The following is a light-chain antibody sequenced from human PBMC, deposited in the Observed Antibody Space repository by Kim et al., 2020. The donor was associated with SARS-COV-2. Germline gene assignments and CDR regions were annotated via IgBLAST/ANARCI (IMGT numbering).Light chain of an antibody. Sequence: LSPGERATLSCRASPSVSSSYLAWYQQKPGQAPRLLIYGASSRATGIPDRFSGSGSGTDFTLTISRLEPEDFAVYYCQQYGSSRTFGQGTKVEIK. J-gene: IGKJ1*01. CDR3: QQYGSSRT. CDR1: PSVSSSY. CDR2: GAS. V-gene: IGKV3-20*01.